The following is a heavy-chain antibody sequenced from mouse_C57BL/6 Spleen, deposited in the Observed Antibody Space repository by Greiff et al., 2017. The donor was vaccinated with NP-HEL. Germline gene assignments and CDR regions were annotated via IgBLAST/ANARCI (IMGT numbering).Heavy chain of an antibody. V-gene: IGHV1-81*01. CDR2: IYPRSGNT. J-gene: IGHJ3*01. D-gene: IGHD4-1*01. Sequence: QVQLQQSGAELARPGASVKLSCKASGYTFTSYGISWVKQRTGQGLEWIGEIYPRSGNTYYNEKFKGKATLTADKSSSTAYMELRSLTSEDSAVYFCAKGELGGGAWFAYWGQGTLVTVSA. CDR3: AKGELGGGAWFAY. CDR1: GYTFTSYG.